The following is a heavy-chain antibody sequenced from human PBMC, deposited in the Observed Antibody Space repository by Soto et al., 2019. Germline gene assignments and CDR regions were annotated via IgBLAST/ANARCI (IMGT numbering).Heavy chain of an antibody. Sequence: SETLSLTCALSGASIITDNWWGWVRQPPGKEMEWIGEIYHSGNTNFNPSVKSRVTISVDTSKNQFSLTVSSVTAADTAIYYCARASASSKLRGVVINWGQGTLVTVSS. D-gene: IGHD3-10*01. V-gene: IGHV4-4*02. CDR1: GASIITDNW. CDR3: ARASASSKLRGVVIN. CDR2: IYHSGNT. J-gene: IGHJ4*02.